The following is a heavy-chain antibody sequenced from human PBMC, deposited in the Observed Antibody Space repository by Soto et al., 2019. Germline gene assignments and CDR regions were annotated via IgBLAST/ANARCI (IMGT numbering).Heavy chain of an antibody. D-gene: IGHD3-22*01. CDR1: GGSISSSNW. Sequence: QVQLQESGPGLVKPSGTLSLTCAVSGGSISSSNWWSWVRQPPGKGLEWIGEIYHSGSTNYNPSLKSPVTTSVDQSKNHFSLKLSSVSAADTAVYYCAAGLDYYGGGGAFDIWGQGTMVTVSS. J-gene: IGHJ3*02. V-gene: IGHV4-4*02. CDR2: IYHSGST. CDR3: AAGLDYYGGGGAFDI.